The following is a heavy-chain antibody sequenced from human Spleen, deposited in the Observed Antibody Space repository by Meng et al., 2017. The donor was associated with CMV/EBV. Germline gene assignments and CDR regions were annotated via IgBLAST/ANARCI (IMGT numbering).Heavy chain of an antibody. V-gene: IGHV3-11*04. CDR1: GFTYSDHY. Sequence: GESLKISCAASGFTYSDHYMSWIRQAPGKGLEWVSYISSSGSDIYYADSVKGRFTISRDNSKSTLFLQMNSLRPEDTAVYYCARDQTGYWGQGTLVTVSS. CDR3: ARDQTGY. CDR2: ISSSGSDI. J-gene: IGHJ4*02.